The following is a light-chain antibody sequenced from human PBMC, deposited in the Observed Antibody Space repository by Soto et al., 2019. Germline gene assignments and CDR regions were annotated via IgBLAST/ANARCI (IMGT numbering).Light chain of an antibody. Sequence: EVVMTQSPATLSVSPGESATLSCRASQSVTSDLAWYHQKPGQAPRLLIYGASTRATGIPGRFSGSGSGAEFTLTISSLQSEDFAVYYCQQYNNWPITFGQGTRRRL. CDR3: QQYNNWPIT. CDR1: QSVTSD. J-gene: IGKJ5*01. CDR2: GAS. V-gene: IGKV3-15*01.